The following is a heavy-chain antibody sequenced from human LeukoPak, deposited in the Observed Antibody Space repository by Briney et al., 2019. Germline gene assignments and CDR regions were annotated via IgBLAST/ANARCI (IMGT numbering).Heavy chain of an antibody. CDR3: VKSAFLTTEFYFDS. CDR1: GFTFSRYW. Sequence: GGSLRLSCAASGFTFSRYWMHWVRQAPGKGLVWASRINPDGSSTTYADSVKGRFTISRDNAKNTMYLEMNSLRAEDTALYYCVKSAFLTTEFYFDSWGQGALVTVSS. V-gene: IGHV3-74*01. J-gene: IGHJ4*02. D-gene: IGHD4-11*01. CDR2: INPDGSST.